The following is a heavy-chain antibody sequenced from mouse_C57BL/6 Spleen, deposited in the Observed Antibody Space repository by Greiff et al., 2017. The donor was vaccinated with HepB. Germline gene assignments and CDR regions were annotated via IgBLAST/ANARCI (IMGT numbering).Heavy chain of an antibody. CDR2: IYPGDGDT. D-gene: IGHD2-1*01. CDR1: GYAFSSSW. CDR3: ARDYGNYAYAMDY. V-gene: IGHV1-82*01. J-gene: IGHJ4*01. Sequence: VQLVESGPELVKPGASVKISCKASGYAFSSSWMNWVKQRPGKGLEWIGRIYPGDGDTNYNGKFKGKATLTADKSSSTAYMQLSSLTSEDSAVYFCARDYGNYAYAMDYWGQGTSVTVSS.